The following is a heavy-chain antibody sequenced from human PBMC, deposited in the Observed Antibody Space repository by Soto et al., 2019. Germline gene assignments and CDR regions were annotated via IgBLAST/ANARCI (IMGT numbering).Heavy chain of an antibody. CDR1: GFTFDDYA. CDR2: ISWDGGST. Sequence: GGSLILSCAASGFTFDDYAMHWVRQAPGKGLEWVSLISWDGGSTYYADSVKGRFTISRDNAKNSLYLQMNRLRAEDTAVYYCARVSWREKYGMDVWGQGTRGSDS. V-gene: IGHV3-43D*04. J-gene: IGHJ6*02. CDR3: ARVSWREKYGMDV.